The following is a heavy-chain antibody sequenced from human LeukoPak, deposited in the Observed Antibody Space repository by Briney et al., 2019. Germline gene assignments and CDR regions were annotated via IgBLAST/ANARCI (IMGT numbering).Heavy chain of an antibody. CDR1: GGSISSYY. V-gene: IGHV4-59*08. J-gene: IGHJ4*02. D-gene: IGHD6-6*01. Sequence: PSETLSLTCTVSGGSISSYYWSWIRQPPGEGLEWIGYIYYSGSTNYNPSLKSRVTISVDTSKNQFSLKLSSVTAADTAVYYCTRYSSSPSLDFWGQGILVIVSP. CDR3: TRYSSSPSLDF. CDR2: IYYSGST.